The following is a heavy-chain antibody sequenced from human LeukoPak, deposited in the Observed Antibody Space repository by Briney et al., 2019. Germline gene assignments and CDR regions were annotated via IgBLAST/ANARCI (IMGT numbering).Heavy chain of an antibody. V-gene: IGHV3-7*01. Sequence: PGGTLRLSCGASGFTFSTHWMSWVRQAPGKGLEWVADINKDGRETYYVDSVKGRFTISRDNAQNSLYLQMNSLRAEDTAVYYCARDGVDAGIYFDYWGQGALVTVSS. D-gene: IGHD6-13*01. CDR2: INKDGRET. CDR1: GFTFSTHW. J-gene: IGHJ4*02. CDR3: ARDGVDAGIYFDY.